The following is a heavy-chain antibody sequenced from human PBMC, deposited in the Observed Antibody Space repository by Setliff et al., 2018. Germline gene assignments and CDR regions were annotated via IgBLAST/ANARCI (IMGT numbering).Heavy chain of an antibody. CDR2: ISWNGGRT. J-gene: IGHJ5*02. Sequence: PGGSLRLSCAASGFTFNTYAMSWVRQPPGKGLEWVSDISWNGGRTNYADSVKGRFTISRDNAKNFLYLQMNSLRGDDTAFYYCARDLEVAVASGHCFDPWGQGTLVTVSS. CDR3: ARDLEVAVASGHCFDP. CDR1: GFTFNTYA. V-gene: IGHV3-20*04. D-gene: IGHD6-19*01.